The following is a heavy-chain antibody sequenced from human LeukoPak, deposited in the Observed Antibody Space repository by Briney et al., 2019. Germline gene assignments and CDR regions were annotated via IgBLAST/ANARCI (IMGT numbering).Heavy chain of an antibody. CDR3: ARRPRGYEYYFDY. J-gene: IGHJ4*02. D-gene: IGHD5-18*01. CDR2: IIPIFGTA. V-gene: IGHV1-69*13. CDR1: GGTFSSYA. Sequence: SVKVSCKASGGTFSSYAISWVRQAPGQGPEWMGGIIPIFGTANYAQKFQGRVTITADESTSTAYMELSSLRSEDTAVYYCARRPRGYEYYFDYWGQGTLVTVSS.